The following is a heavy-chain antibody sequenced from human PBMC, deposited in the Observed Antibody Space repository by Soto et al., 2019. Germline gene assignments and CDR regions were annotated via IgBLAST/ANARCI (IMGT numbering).Heavy chain of an antibody. CDR3: ASVPAAECSGGSGYRDY. CDR2: ISYDGSNK. D-gene: IGHD2-15*01. CDR1: GFTFSSYG. Sequence: QVQLVESGGGVVQPGRSLRLSCAASGFTFSSYGMHWVRQAPGKGLEWVAVISYDGSNKYYADSVKGRFTISRDNSKNTLYLQMNSLRAEDTAVYYCASVPAAECSGGSGYRDYWGQGTRVTVSS. J-gene: IGHJ4*02. V-gene: IGHV3-30*03.